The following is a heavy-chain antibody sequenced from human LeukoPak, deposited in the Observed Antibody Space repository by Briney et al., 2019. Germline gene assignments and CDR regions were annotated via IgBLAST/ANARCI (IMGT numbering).Heavy chain of an antibody. CDR1: GFTFSSYG. CDR3: AKVGEQQLADY. D-gene: IGHD6-13*01. Sequence: PGGSLRLSCAASGFTFSSYGVHWVRQAPGKGLEWVAVISYDGSSKYYADSVRGRSTISRDNSKNTLYLQMNSLRGEDTAVYYCAKVGEQQLADYWGQGTLVTVSS. V-gene: IGHV3-30*18. J-gene: IGHJ4*02. CDR2: ISYDGSSK.